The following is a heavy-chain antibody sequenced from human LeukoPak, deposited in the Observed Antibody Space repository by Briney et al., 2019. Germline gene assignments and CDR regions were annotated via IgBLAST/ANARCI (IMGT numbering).Heavy chain of an antibody. D-gene: IGHD3-10*01. CDR1: GYTFTGSH. V-gene: IGHV1-2*02. Sequence: GASVKVSCKASGYTFTGSHMHWVRQAPAQGLEWMGWINPNSGVTNYAQRFQGRVTMTRDTSISTAYMELSRLRSGDTAVYYCATHPGYGSGSYYSEGWSYGMDVWGQGTTVTVSS. CDR2: INPNSGVT. J-gene: IGHJ6*02. CDR3: ATHPGYGSGSYYSEGWSYGMDV.